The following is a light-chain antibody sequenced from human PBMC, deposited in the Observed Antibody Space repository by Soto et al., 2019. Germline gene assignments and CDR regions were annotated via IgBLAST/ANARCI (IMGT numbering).Light chain of an antibody. CDR2: DAS. J-gene: IGKJ1*01. Sequence: DIQMTQSPSTLSASVGDRVTITCRASQSISSWLAWYQQKPGKAPKLLIYDASSLKSGVPSRFSGSGSGTEFTLTINSLQPDDFASYYCQHYNSYSWTFGQGTKVEIK. CDR3: QHYNSYSWT. V-gene: IGKV1-5*01. CDR1: QSISSW.